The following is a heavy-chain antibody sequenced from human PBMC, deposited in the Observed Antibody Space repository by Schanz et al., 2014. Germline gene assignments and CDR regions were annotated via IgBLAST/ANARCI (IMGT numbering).Heavy chain of an antibody. CDR2: ISPYSGGT. V-gene: IGHV1-2*06. CDR3: ARAGQDYSDSSGYATYYFGN. D-gene: IGHD3-22*01. CDR1: GYTFTGYY. Sequence: QVQLVQSGAEVKKPGASVKVSCKASGYTFTGYYLHWVRQAPGQGLEWMGRISPYSGGTNYAQKFQGRVNMTKDTSISTAYMELSTLTSDDTAVYYCARAGQDYSDSSGYATYYFGNWGQGTLVTVSS. J-gene: IGHJ4*02.